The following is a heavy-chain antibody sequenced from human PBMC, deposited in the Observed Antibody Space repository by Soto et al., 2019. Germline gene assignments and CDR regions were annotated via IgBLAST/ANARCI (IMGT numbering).Heavy chain of an antibody. CDR3: ARDRGDWNYVSDY. CDR2: ISSSSSYI. D-gene: IGHD1-7*01. J-gene: IGHJ4*02. CDR1: GFTFSSYS. Sequence: EVQLVESGGGLVKPGGSLRLSCAASGFTFSSYSMNWVRQAPGKGLEWVSSISSSSSYIYYADSVKGRFTISRDNAKNSLYLQMNSLRAEDTAVYYCARDRGDWNYVSDYWGQGTLVTVSS. V-gene: IGHV3-21*01.